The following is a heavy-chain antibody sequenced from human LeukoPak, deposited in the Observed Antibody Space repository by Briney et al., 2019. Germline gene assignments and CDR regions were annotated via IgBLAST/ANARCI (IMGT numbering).Heavy chain of an antibody. CDR1: GYTFTSYG. D-gene: IGHD3-22*01. Sequence: ASVKVSCKASGYTFTSYGISWVRQAPGQGLEWMGWISAYNGNTNYAQKLQGRVTMTTDTSTSTAYMELRSLRSDDTAVYYCARTYYYDSSGYSTYWGQGTLVTVSS. J-gene: IGHJ4*02. CDR2: ISAYNGNT. CDR3: ARTYYYDSSGYSTY. V-gene: IGHV1-18*01.